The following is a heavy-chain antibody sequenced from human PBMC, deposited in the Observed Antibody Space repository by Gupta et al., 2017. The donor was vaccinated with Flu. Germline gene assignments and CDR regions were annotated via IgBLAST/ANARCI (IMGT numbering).Heavy chain of an antibody. J-gene: IGHJ4*02. CDR1: GFTLDDYA. CDR3: AKDGFLGYSYGYVDY. V-gene: IGHV3-9*01. Sequence: EVQLVESGGGLVQPGRSLRLSCAASGFTLDDYAMHWVRQAPGKGLEWVSGISWNSGSIGYADSVKGRFTISRDNAKNSLYLQMNSLRAEDTALYYCAKDGFLGYSYGYVDYWGQGTLVTVSS. D-gene: IGHD5-18*01. CDR2: ISWNSGSI.